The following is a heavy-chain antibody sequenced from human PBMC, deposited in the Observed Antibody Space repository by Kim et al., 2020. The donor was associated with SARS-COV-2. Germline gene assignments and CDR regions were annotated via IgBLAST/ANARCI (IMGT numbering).Heavy chain of an antibody. Sequence: GESPKISCKGSGYSFTSYLISWVRQMSGKGLEWMGRIEPSDSYTNYSPSFQGHVTISADKTISNAYVQWCSLQASDTALYYGARLKVGCRGGSCYF. D-gene: IGHD2-15*01. CDR3: ARLKVGCRGGSCYF. J-gene: IGHJ4*03. CDR1: GYSFTSYL. CDR2: IEPSDSYT. V-gene: IGHV5-10-1*01.